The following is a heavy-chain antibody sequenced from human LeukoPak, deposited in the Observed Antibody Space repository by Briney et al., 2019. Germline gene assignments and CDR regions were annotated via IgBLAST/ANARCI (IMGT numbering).Heavy chain of an antibody. V-gene: IGHV1-69*13. J-gene: IGHJ6*02. Sequence: GASVKVSCKASGYSFTSYHINWVRQATGQGLEWMGGIIPIFGTANYAQKFQGRVTITADESTSTAYMELSSLRSEDTAVYYCARGVLNYGMDVWGQGTTVTVSS. CDR3: ARGVLNYGMDV. CDR2: IIPIFGTA. D-gene: IGHD6-13*01. CDR1: GYSFTSYH.